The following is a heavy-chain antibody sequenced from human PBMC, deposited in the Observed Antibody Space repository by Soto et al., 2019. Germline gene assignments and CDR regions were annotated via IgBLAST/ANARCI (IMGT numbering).Heavy chain of an antibody. CDR3: AREYYGLLTGYYTDY. Sequence: EVQLVESGGDLVQRGGSLRLSCAASGFPFSSYWMHWVRHTPGKGLDWVARISGDGVTTYYADSVTGRFTVSRDNAKNTLALKIRGLRAEDTAVYYCAREYYGLLTGYYTDYWGQGTLVSVSS. D-gene: IGHD3-9*01. J-gene: IGHJ4*02. CDR2: ISGDGVTT. V-gene: IGHV3-74*01. CDR1: GFPFSSYW.